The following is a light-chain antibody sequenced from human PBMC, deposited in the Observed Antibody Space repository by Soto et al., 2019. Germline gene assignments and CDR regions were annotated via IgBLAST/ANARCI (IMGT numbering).Light chain of an antibody. Sequence: QSVLTQPASVSGSPEQSITISCTGTSSDVGGYNYVSWYQQHPGKAPKLLIYEVTDRPSGISNRFSGSKSGNTASLTISGLQAEDEADYYCSSYASGSTLFVFGTGTKVTVL. CDR2: EVT. J-gene: IGLJ1*01. CDR1: SSDVGGYNY. CDR3: SSYASGSTLFV. V-gene: IGLV2-14*01.